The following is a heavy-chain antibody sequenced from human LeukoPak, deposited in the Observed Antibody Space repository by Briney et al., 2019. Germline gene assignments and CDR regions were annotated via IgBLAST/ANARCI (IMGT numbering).Heavy chain of an antibody. Sequence: KSSETLSLTCAVYGGSFSGYYWSWIRQPPGKGLEWIGEINHSGSTNYNPSLKSRVTISVDTSKNQFSPKLSSVTAADTAVYYCARVSGDYVFDYWGQGTLVTVSS. CDR3: ARVSGDYVFDY. D-gene: IGHD4-17*01. V-gene: IGHV4-34*01. J-gene: IGHJ4*02. CDR1: GGSFSGYY. CDR2: INHSGST.